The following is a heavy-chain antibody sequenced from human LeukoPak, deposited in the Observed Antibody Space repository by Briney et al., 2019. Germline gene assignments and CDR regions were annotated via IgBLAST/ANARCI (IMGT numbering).Heavy chain of an antibody. CDR1: GFLFSDYA. CDR3: ARGTEGIYSYDDY. J-gene: IGHJ4*02. V-gene: IGHV3-73*01. Sequence: GGSLRLSCVASGFLFSDYAMHWVRQASGKGLEWVGRIRSRANSYATAYAASVKGRLTISRDDSKNTAYLQMNSLKTEDTAVYFCARGTEGIYSYDDYWGQGTLVTVSS. D-gene: IGHD5-18*01. CDR2: IRSRANSYAT.